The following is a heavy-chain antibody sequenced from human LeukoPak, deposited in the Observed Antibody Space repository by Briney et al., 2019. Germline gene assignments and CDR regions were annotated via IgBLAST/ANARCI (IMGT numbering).Heavy chain of an antibody. CDR3: ARFSSSWSNNWFDP. V-gene: IGHV4-59*01. CDR2: IYYSGST. Sequence: SETLSLTCTVSGGSISSYYWSWIRQPPGKGLEWIGYIYYSGSTNYNPSLKSRATISVDTSKNQFSLKLSSVTAADTAVYYCARFSSSWSNNWFDPWGQGTLVTVSS. J-gene: IGHJ5*02. D-gene: IGHD6-13*01. CDR1: GGSISSYY.